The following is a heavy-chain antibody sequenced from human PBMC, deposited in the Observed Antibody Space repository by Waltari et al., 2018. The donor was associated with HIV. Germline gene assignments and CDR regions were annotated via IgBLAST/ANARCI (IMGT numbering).Heavy chain of an antibody. J-gene: IGHJ6*02. CDR3: ARGLVPIDFNGMDV. V-gene: IGHV4-59*11. CDR1: GASISSHY. D-gene: IGHD3-16*01. Sequence: QVQVQESGPGLVKPSETLSLTCPVSGASISSHYWCWIRQTPGKGLGWIGYIFYDGRTDYNPSLKSRVTLAVDTSKNQFSLNLRSVTTADTAVYYCARGLVPIDFNGMDVWGQGTMVTVSS. CDR2: IFYDGRT.